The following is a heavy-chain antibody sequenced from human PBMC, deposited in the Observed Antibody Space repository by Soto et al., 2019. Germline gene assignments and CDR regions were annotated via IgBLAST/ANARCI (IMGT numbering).Heavy chain of an antibody. CDR2: IYDGGST. D-gene: IGHD6-25*01. Sequence: GGSLRLSCAASGFSVSSTYMNWVRQAPGKGLEWVSVIYDGGSTYHADSVKGRFTISRDNSKNTLYFQMNSLRAEDTAVYYCARGRRSGGFDYWGQGTLVTVSS. J-gene: IGHJ4*02. CDR1: GFSVSSTY. CDR3: ARGRRSGGFDY. V-gene: IGHV3-53*01.